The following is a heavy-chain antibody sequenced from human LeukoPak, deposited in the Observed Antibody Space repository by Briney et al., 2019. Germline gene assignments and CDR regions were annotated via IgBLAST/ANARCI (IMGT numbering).Heavy chain of an antibody. V-gene: IGHV3-72*01. CDR3: VRVGSVSGSDYLDY. J-gene: IGHJ4*02. CDR2: SRNKAKSYTT. D-gene: IGHD6-19*01. CDR1: GFTFSDHF. Sequence: GGSLRPSCAVSGFTFSDHFLDWVRQAPGKGLEWVGRSRNKAKSYTTEYAASVKGRFTISRDDSKNSLYLQMNSLETEDTAVYYCVRVGSVSGSDYLDYWGQGTLVTVSS.